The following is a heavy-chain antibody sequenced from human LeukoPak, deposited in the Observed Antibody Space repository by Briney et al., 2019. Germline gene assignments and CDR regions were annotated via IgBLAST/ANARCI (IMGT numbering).Heavy chain of an antibody. D-gene: IGHD4-23*01. CDR2: IVVGSGNT. J-gene: IGHJ4*02. CDR3: ARSPRTTVVNDY. CDR1: GFTFTKSA. V-gene: IGHV1-58*01. Sequence: SVKVSCKASGFTFTKSAVQWVRQARGQRLECIGWIVVGSGNTDYAQKFQERVTITRDMSTSTAYMELSSLRSEDTAVYYCARSPRTTVVNDYWGQGTLVTVSS.